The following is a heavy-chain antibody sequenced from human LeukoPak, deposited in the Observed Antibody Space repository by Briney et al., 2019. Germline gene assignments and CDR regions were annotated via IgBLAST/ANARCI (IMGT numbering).Heavy chain of an antibody. CDR2: MNPNSGNT. CDR3: ASCRSSGWYDDAFDI. V-gene: IGHV1-8*01. CDR1: GYTFTSYD. D-gene: IGHD6-19*01. Sequence: ASVKVSCKASGYTFTSYDITWLRQAPGKGLDWLGWMNPNSGNTGYAQKFQGRVTMTRNTSISTAYMGLSSLRSEDTAVYYCASCRSSGWYDDAFDIWGQGTMVTVSS. J-gene: IGHJ3*02.